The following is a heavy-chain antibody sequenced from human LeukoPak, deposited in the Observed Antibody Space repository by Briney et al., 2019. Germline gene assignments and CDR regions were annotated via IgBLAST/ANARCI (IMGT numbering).Heavy chain of an antibody. V-gene: IGHV1-46*01. CDR2: INPTGGST. CDR1: GYTFTSYG. CDR3: ARDNSVGDNAWWFDP. D-gene: IGHD1-26*01. Sequence: ASVKVSCKASGYTFTSYGISWVRQAPGQGLEWMGLINPTGGSTGYAQKFQGRVTMTRDMSTSADYMELSSLRSEDTAIYYCARDNSVGDNAWWFDPWGQGTLVTVSS. J-gene: IGHJ5*02.